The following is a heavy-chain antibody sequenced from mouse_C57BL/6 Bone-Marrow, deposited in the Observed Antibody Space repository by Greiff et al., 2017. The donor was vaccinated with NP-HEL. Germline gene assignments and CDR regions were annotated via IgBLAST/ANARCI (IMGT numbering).Heavy chain of an antibody. J-gene: IGHJ1*03. CDR1: GYTFTSYW. Sequence: QVQLKESGAELVKPGASVKMSCKASGYTFTSYWITWVKQRPGQGLEWIGDIYPGSGSTNYNEKFKSKATLTVDTSSSTAYMQLSSLTSEDSAVYYCARIMYFDVWGTGTTVTVSS. CDR3: ARIMYFDV. CDR2: IYPGSGST. V-gene: IGHV1-55*01.